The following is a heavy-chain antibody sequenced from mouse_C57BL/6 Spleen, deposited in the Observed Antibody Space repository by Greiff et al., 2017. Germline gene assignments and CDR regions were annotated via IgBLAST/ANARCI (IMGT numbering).Heavy chain of an antibody. CDR1: GYTFTSYW. CDR2: IDPNSGGT. V-gene: IGHV1-72*01. D-gene: IGHD4-1*01. J-gene: IGHJ3*01. Sequence: QVQLQQPGAELVKPGASVKLSCKASGYTFTSYWMHWVKQRPGRGLEWIGRIDPNSGGTKYNEKFKSKATLTVDKPSSTAYMQLSSLTSEDSAVYYCASPNHWDEECAYWGQGTLVTVAA. CDR3: ASPNHWDEECAY.